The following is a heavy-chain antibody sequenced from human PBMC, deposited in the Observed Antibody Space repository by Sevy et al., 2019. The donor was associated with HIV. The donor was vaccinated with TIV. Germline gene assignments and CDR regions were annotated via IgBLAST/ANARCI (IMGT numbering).Heavy chain of an antibody. Sequence: GGSLRLSCTASGFTFGEYAMSWFRQAPGKGLEWVGFIRRKTYGGTTEYAASVKGRFTISRDDSKSIAYLRMNSLKTEDTAMYYCSREGSEGSVAQPDAFDIWGQGTMVTVSS. V-gene: IGHV3-49*03. CDR3: SREGSEGSVAQPDAFDI. CDR1: GFTFGEYA. CDR2: IRRKTYGGTT. D-gene: IGHD6-19*01. J-gene: IGHJ3*02.